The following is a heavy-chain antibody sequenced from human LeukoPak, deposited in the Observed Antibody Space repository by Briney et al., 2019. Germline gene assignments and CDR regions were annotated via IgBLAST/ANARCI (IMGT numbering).Heavy chain of an antibody. J-gene: IGHJ5*02. CDR3: ARDVPGSIGTTARFDP. D-gene: IGHD1-1*01. V-gene: IGHV1-18*01. CDR1: GYTSSSYG. CDR2: ISAYNDNT. Sequence: ASVKVSCTSSGYTSSSYGISWIRQAPGQGLEWMGWISAYNDNTNYAQIFQGRVTMTTDTSTSTAYMELRSLRSDDTAVYYCARDVPGSIGTTARFDPWGQGTLVIVSS.